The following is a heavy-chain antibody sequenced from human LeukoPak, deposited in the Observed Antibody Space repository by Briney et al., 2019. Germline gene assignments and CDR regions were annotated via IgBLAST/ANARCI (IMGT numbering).Heavy chain of an antibody. CDR3: ARDRPVVLASGAVAGLDAFDI. V-gene: IGHV3-53*01. CDR1: GFTFSSNY. D-gene: IGHD6-19*01. J-gene: IGHJ3*02. Sequence: SGGSLRLSCAASGFTFSSNYMSWVRQAPGKGLEWVSVIYSGGSTYYAASVKGRFTISRDNSKNTLYLQMNSLRAEDTAVYYCARDRPVVLASGAVAGLDAFDIWGQGTMVTVSS. CDR2: IYSGGST.